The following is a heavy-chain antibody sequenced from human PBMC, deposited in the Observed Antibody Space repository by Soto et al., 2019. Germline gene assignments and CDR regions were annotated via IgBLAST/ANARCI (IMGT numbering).Heavy chain of an antibody. J-gene: IGHJ5*02. Sequence: SETLSLTCTVSGGSISSGGYYWSWIRQHPGRGLEWIGYIYYSGSTYYNPSLKSRVTISVDTSKNQFSLKLSSVTAADTAVYYCASEAAAGTGGWFDPWGQGTLVTVSS. CDR3: ASEAAAGTGGWFDP. V-gene: IGHV4-31*03. D-gene: IGHD6-13*01. CDR2: IYYSGST. CDR1: GGSISSGGYY.